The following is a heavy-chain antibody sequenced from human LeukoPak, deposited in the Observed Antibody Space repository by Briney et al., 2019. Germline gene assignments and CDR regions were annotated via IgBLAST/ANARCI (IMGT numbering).Heavy chain of an antibody. CDR2: ISGSGGST. D-gene: IGHD3-10*01. V-gene: IGHV3-23*01. CDR1: GFTFSSYA. Sequence: GGSLRLSCAASGFTFSSYAMSWVRQAPGKGLEWVSAISGSGGSTYYADSVKGRFTISRDNSKNTLYLQMNSLRAEDTAVYYCTRDLTDHYSIDYWGQGTLVTVSS. J-gene: IGHJ4*02. CDR3: TRDLTDHYSIDY.